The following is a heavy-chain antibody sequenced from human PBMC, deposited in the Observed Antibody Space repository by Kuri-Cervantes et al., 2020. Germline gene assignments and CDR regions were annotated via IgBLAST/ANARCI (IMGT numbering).Heavy chain of an antibody. CDR1: GGSISSSSYY. CDR3: ARAVMVRGVIIGGNWFDP. J-gene: IGHJ5*02. CDR2: IYYSGST. V-gene: IGHV4-39*01. D-gene: IGHD3-10*01. Sequence: SETLSLTCTVSGGSISSSSYYWGWIRQPPGKGLEWIGSIYYSGSTYYNPSLRSRVTISVDTSKNQFSLKLSSVTAADTAVYYCARAVMVRGVIIGGNWFDPWGQGTLVTVSS.